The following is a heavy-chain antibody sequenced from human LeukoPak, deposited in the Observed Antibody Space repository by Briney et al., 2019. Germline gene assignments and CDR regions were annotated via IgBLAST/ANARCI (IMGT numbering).Heavy chain of an antibody. CDR3: ARVGHIAALRAWGFYYYMDV. V-gene: IGHV1-69*13. D-gene: IGHD6-6*01. CDR1: GGTFSSYA. CDR2: IIPIFGTA. Sequence: SVKVSCKASGGTFSSYAISWVRQAPGRGLEWMGGIIPIFGTANYAQKFQGRVTITADESTSTAYMELSSLRSEDTAVYYCARVGHIAALRAWGFYYYMDVWGKGTTVTVPS. J-gene: IGHJ6*03.